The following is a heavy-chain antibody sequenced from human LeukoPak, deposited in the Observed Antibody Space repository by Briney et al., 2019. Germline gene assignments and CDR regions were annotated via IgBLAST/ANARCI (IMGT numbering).Heavy chain of an antibody. Sequence: ASVKVSCKASGYTFTDYYIHWVRQAPGQGLEWMGWINPSSGGTKYAQKFQGRVTMTRDTSITTAYMELSRLRSDDTAVYYCARTYCSSTSCANWFDPWGQGTLVTVSS. V-gene: IGHV1-2*02. CDR3: ARTYCSSTSCANWFDP. J-gene: IGHJ5*02. D-gene: IGHD2-2*01. CDR1: GYTFTDYY. CDR2: INPSSGGT.